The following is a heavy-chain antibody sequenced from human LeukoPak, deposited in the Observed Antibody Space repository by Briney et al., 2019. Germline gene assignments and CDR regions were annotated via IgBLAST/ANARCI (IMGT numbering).Heavy chain of an antibody. Sequence: ASVKVSCKASGYTFTSYYMHWVRQAPGQGLEWMGIINPSGGSTSYAQKFQGRVTVTRDMSTSTVYMELSSLRSEDTAVYYCARAGVVPAVHDAFDIWGQGTMVTVSS. CDR2: INPSGGST. CDR3: ARAGVVPAVHDAFDI. J-gene: IGHJ3*02. CDR1: GYTFTSYY. V-gene: IGHV1-46*01. D-gene: IGHD2-2*01.